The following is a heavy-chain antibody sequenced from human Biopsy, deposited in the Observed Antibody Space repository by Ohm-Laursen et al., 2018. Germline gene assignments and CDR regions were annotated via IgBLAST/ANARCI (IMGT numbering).Heavy chain of an antibody. Sequence: SVKVSCKASGDTFSRSAFFWVRQAPGQGLVYLGRIIPIVGITNHAQTFQGRITLTADKSTFMVYMELSRLRSDDTAIYYCARGGSGSGYYGMDAWGQGATVSVSS. J-gene: IGHJ6*02. CDR3: ARGGSGSGYYGMDA. V-gene: IGHV1-69*04. CDR2: IIPIVGIT. CDR1: GDTFSRSA. D-gene: IGHD3-10*01.